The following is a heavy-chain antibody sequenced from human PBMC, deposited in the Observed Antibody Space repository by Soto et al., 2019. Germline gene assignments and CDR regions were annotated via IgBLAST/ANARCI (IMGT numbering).Heavy chain of an antibody. Sequence: GESLKISCKASGYIFIDYWIGWVRQMPGKGLEWMGIVYPRDSDTRYSPSFQGQVTISADRSTGTAFLQWRSLKASDTALYYCARPPLPGYSIHFNSWGQGSLVTVSS. D-gene: IGHD2-15*01. V-gene: IGHV5-51*01. CDR1: GYIFIDYW. J-gene: IGHJ4*02. CDR2: VYPRDSDT. CDR3: ARPPLPGYSIHFNS.